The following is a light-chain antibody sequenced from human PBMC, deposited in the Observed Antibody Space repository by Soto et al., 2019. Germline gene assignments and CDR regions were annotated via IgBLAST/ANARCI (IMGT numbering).Light chain of an antibody. CDR3: QQYGSSPLT. J-gene: IGKJ4*01. CDR1: QRVSSSY. Sequence: ESVLTQSPGTLSLSLGETATLSCRAGQRVSSSYLAWYQQKPGQAPRLLIYGASSRATGIPDRFSGSGSGTDFTLTISRLEPEDFAVYYCQQYGSSPLTFGGGTKVDVK. CDR2: GAS. V-gene: IGKV3-20*01.